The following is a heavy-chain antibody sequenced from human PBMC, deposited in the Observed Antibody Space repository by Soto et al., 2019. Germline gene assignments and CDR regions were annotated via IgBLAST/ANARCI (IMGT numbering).Heavy chain of an antibody. D-gene: IGHD3-22*01. V-gene: IGHV3-23*01. CDR1: GFTFSNYA. CDR2: ISGNGDST. Sequence: ETLRLSCAASGFTFSNYAMSWVRQAPGKGLEWVSGISGNGDSTYYADSVKGRFTISRDNSRNTLYLQMNSLRAEDTAVYYCAKDYYDSTGYYPGTFDIWGQGTMVTVSS. J-gene: IGHJ3*02. CDR3: AKDYYDSTGYYPGTFDI.